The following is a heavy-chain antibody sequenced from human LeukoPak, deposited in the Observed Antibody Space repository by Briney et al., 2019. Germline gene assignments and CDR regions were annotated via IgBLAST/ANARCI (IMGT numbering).Heavy chain of an antibody. CDR2: ISSSSSYI. V-gene: IGHV3-21*01. Sequence: PGGSLRLSCAASGFTFSSYSMNRVRQAPGKGLEWVSSISSSSSYIYYADSVKGRFTISRDNAKNSLYLQMNSLRAEDTAVYYCAREGHYYDSSGYDYWGQGTLVTVSS. CDR1: GFTFSSYS. J-gene: IGHJ4*02. CDR3: AREGHYYDSSGYDY. D-gene: IGHD3-22*01.